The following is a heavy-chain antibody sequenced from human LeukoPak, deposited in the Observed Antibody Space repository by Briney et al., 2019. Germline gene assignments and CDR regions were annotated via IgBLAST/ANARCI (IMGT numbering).Heavy chain of an antibody. Sequence: SGESLKISGRSSGNNFTPSWIVWVRQMPGKAQEGFGITFAGYSYTIYSPSFQGQVTISVDKSISTAYLQWSSLKASDTAMYYCARHFHPAETTGGYFDLWGRGTLVTVSA. V-gene: IGHV5-51*01. D-gene: IGHD4-17*01. CDR2: TFAGYSYT. CDR3: ARHFHPAETTGGYFDL. J-gene: IGHJ2*01. CDR1: GNNFTPSW.